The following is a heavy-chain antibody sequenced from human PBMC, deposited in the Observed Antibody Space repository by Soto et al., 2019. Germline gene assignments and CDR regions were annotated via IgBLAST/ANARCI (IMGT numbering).Heavy chain of an antibody. Sequence: SETLSLTCTVSGGSISSGGYYWSWIRQHPGKGLEWIGYIYYSGSTYYNPSLKSRVTISVDTSKNQFSLKLSSGTAADTAVYYCARVPIGGVVVPAATDAFDIWGQGTMVTVSS. CDR1: GGSISSGGYY. D-gene: IGHD2-2*01. CDR2: IYYSGST. J-gene: IGHJ3*02. V-gene: IGHV4-31*03. CDR3: ARVPIGGVVVPAATDAFDI.